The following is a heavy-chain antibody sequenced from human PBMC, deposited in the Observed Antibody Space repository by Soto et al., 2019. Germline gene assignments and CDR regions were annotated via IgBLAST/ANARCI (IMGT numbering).Heavy chain of an antibody. CDR1: GFTFSSYW. V-gene: IGHV3-7*01. D-gene: IGHD6-6*01. Sequence: PGRSLRLSCAASGFTFSSYWISWVRQAPGKGLEWVDNIKQDGSEKYYVDSVKGRFTIYRDNAKNSLYLQMNSLRAEDTAVYYCARRIAARLNWFALWGQRTLVTVSS. J-gene: IGHJ5*02. CDR2: IKQDGSEK. CDR3: ARRIAARLNWFAL.